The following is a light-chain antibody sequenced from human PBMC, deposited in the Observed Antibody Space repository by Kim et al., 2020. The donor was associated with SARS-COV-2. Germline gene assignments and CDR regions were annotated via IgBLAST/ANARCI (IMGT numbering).Light chain of an antibody. J-gene: IGKJ1*01. V-gene: IGKV1-17*01. CDR3: LQHYSYPWT. Sequence: DIEMTQSPSSLSASVGDRVTITCRASLGIRSDLCWYQQKSGEAPKRLIYAASTLQSGVPSRFSDSVSGTIFTLTISSLQPEDFGTYYCLQHYSYPWTFGLGTKLEI. CDR2: AAS. CDR1: LGIRSD.